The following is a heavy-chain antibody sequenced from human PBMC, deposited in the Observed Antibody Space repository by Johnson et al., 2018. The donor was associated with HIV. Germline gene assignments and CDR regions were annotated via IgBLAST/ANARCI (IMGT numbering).Heavy chain of an antibody. V-gene: IGHV3-66*01. CDR1: GFTVSSNY. CDR3: SSDHPTAPFIILNAFDI. J-gene: IGHJ3*02. D-gene: IGHD3-16*02. Sequence: VQLVESGGGVVQPGRSLRLSCAASGFTVSSNYMSWVRQAPGKGLEWVSVIYSGGSTYYADSVKGRFTISRDKAKNTLHLQMNSLKTEDTAVYYCSSDHPTAPFIILNAFDIWGQGTMVTVSS. CDR2: IYSGGST.